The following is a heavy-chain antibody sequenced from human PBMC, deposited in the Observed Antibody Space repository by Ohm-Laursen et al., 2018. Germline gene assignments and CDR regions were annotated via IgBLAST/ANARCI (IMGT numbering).Heavy chain of an antibody. CDR3: AGELAYYDSSGLDAFDI. CDR1: SVSISSYY. V-gene: IGHV4-59*01. Sequence: GTLSLTCTVSSVSISSYYWTWIRQPPGKGLEWIGYIYYSGSTNYSPSLRSRVTISLDTSKNQFSLKLSSVTAADTAVYYCAGELAYYDSSGLDAFDIWGQGTMVTVSS. D-gene: IGHD3-22*01. J-gene: IGHJ3*02. CDR2: IYYSGST.